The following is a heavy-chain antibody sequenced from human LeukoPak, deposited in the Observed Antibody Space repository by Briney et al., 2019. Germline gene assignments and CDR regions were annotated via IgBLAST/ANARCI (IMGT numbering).Heavy chain of an antibody. Sequence: GGSLRLSCAASGFTFSSYWMSWVRQAPGKGLEWVANIKQDGSEKYYVDSVKGRFTISRDNAKNSLYLQMNSLRAEDTAVYYCAKDSERIWFGRQDYWGQGTLVTVSS. D-gene: IGHD3-10*01. CDR3: AKDSERIWFGRQDY. V-gene: IGHV3-7*03. CDR2: IKQDGSEK. J-gene: IGHJ4*02. CDR1: GFTFSSYW.